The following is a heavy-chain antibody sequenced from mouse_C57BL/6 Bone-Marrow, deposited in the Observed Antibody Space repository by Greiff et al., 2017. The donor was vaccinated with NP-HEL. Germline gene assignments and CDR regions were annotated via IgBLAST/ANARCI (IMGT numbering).Heavy chain of an antibody. D-gene: IGHD1-1*01. V-gene: IGHV1-55*01. CDR2: IYPGSGST. CDR1: GYTFTSYW. J-gene: IGHJ1*03. CDR3: ASGPYGSSYGYFDV. Sequence: QVQLQQPGAELVKPGASVKMSCKASGYTFTSYWITWVKQRPGQGLEWIGDIYPGSGSTNYNEKFKSKATLTVDTSSSTAYMQLSSLTSEDSAVYYCASGPYGSSYGYFDVWGTGTTVTVSS.